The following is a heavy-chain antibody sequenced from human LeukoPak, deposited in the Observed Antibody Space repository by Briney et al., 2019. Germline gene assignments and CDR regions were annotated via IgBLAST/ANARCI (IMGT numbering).Heavy chain of an antibody. V-gene: IGHV1-2*02. Sequence: ASVKVSCKASGYTFTGYYMHWVRQAPGQGLEWMGWINPNSGGTNYAQKFQGRVTMTRDTSISTAYMELSRLRSDDTAVYYCALPLVSVDYYDSSGLYCWGQGVLVTV. CDR3: ALPLVSVDYYDSSGLYC. D-gene: IGHD3-22*01. J-gene: IGHJ4*02. CDR1: GYTFTGYY. CDR2: INPNSGGT.